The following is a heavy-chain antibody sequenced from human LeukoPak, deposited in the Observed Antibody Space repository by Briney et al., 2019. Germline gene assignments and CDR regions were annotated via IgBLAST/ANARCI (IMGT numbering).Heavy chain of an antibody. V-gene: IGHV1-8*01. Sequence: ASVKVSCKASGYTFTSYDINWVRQATGQGLEWMGWMNPNSGNTGYAQKFQGRVTMTRNTSISTAYMELSSLRSEDTAAYYCARDKDGRGYSFFAYYYYYGMDVWGQGTTVTVSS. CDR3: ARDKDGRGYSFFAYYYYYGMDV. D-gene: IGHD5-18*01. CDR1: GYTFTSYD. J-gene: IGHJ6*02. CDR2: MNPNSGNT.